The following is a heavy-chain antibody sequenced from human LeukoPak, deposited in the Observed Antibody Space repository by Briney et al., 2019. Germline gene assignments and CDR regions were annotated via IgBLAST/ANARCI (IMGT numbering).Heavy chain of an antibody. D-gene: IGHD6-13*01. V-gene: IGHV4-59*08. CDR2: VYYSGST. CDR1: GGSISSYY. J-gene: IGHJ4*02. CDR3: ARLPFPYSSSWSSFDY. Sequence: SETLSLTCTVSGGSISSYYWSWIRQPPGKGLEWIGYVYYSGSTNYNPSLKSRVTISVDTSKNQFSLRLSSVTAADTAVYYCARLPFPYSSSWSSFDYWGQGTLVTVSS.